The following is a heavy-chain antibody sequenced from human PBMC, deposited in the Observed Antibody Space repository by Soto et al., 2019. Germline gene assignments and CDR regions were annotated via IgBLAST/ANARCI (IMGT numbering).Heavy chain of an antibody. D-gene: IGHD2-2*01. J-gene: IGHJ6*03. V-gene: IGHV1-69*02. CDR2: IIPILGIA. CDR3: ATGYCSSTSCYPYYYYYMDV. Sequence: QVQLVQSGAEVKKPGSSVKVSCKASGGTFSSYTISWVRQAPGQGLEWMGRIIPILGIANYAQKFQGRVTITADKSTSTAYMELSSLRCEETAVYYCATGYCSSTSCYPYYYYYMDVWGKGTTVTVSS. CDR1: GGTFSSYT.